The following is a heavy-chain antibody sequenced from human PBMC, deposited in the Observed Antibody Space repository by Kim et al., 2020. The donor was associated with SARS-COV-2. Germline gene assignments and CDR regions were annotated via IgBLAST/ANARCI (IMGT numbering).Heavy chain of an antibody. D-gene: IGHD3-10*01. CDR1: GITFSSNS. Sequence: GGSLRLSCAASGITFSSNSMSWVRQAPGKGLEWVSFIGSRGAYTSYADSVKGRFTISRDNSKNTLYLQMNSLRVDDTAVYYCAPTGGTSNNRRFDYWGQG. J-gene: IGHJ4*02. CDR3: APTGGTSNNRRFDY. CDR2: IGSRGAYT. V-gene: IGHV3-23*01.